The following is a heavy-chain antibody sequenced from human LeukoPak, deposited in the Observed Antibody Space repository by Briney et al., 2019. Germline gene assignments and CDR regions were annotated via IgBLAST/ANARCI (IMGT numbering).Heavy chain of an antibody. J-gene: IGHJ4*02. CDR2: ISGGGGST. CDR1: GFTFTSYS. CDR3: ARDYYDSSGTKGDY. D-gene: IGHD3-22*01. V-gene: IGHV3-23*01. Sequence: GGSLRLSCAASGFTFTSYSMNWVRQAPGKGLEWVSTISGGGGSTYYADSVEGRFTISRDNSKNTLYLQMNSLRAEDTAVYYCARDYYDSSGTKGDYWGQGTLVTVSS.